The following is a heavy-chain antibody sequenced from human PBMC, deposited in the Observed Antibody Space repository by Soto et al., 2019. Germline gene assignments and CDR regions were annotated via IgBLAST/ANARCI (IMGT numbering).Heavy chain of an antibody. CDR1: GFTFINYI. Sequence: GGSLRLSCAASGFTFINYIMHWVRQAPGKGLEWVAIILHDGNNKYYADSVKGRFTISRDNSKNTLYLQMNSLRTEDTAIYYCARDDEGGSYCDLGYWGQGTLVTVSS. V-gene: IGHV3-30-3*01. J-gene: IGHJ4*02. CDR2: ILHDGNNK. D-gene: IGHD3-10*01. CDR3: ARDDEGGSYCDLGY.